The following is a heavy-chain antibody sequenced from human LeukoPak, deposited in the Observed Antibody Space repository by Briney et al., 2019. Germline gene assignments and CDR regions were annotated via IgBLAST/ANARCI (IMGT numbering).Heavy chain of an antibody. CDR1: GGSISSYY. V-gene: IGHV4-4*09. CDR2: IYTSGST. D-gene: IGHD3-10*01. Sequence: SETLSLTCTVSGGSISSYYWSWIRQPPGKGLEWIGYIYTSGSTNYNPSLKSRVTISVDTSKNQFSLKLSSVTAADTAVYYCARLGGSGSYYYYYMDVWGKGTTVTVSS. J-gene: IGHJ6*03. CDR3: ARLGGSGSYYYYYMDV.